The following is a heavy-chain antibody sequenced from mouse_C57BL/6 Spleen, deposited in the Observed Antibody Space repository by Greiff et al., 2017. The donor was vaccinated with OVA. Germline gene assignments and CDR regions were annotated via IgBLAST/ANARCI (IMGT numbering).Heavy chain of an antibody. Sequence: QVQLQQSGAELVKPGPSVKLSCKASGYTFTSYWMQWVKQRPGQGLEWIGEIDPSDSYTNYNQKFKGKATLTVDTSSSTAYMQLSSLTSEDSAVYYCAVVATDYYAMDYWGQGTSVTVSS. V-gene: IGHV1-50*01. D-gene: IGHD1-1*01. CDR3: AVVATDYYAMDY. CDR2: IDPSDSYT. CDR1: GYTFTSYW. J-gene: IGHJ4*01.